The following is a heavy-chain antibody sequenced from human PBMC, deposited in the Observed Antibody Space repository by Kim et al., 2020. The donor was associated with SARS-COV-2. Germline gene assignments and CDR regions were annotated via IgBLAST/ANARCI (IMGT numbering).Heavy chain of an antibody. D-gene: IGHD3-22*01. CDR1: GGSIDRYY. J-gene: IGHJ4*02. CDR2: VFYSGST. CDR3: ARAGYQDLSGYFFDY. Sequence: SETLSLTCSLSGGSIDRYYWSWIRQPPGRGLEWIGNVFYSGSTNYNPSLKSRLTISVDTSKNQFSLRLSSVTAADTAVYYCARAGYQDLSGYFFDYWGQG. V-gene: IGHV4-59*13.